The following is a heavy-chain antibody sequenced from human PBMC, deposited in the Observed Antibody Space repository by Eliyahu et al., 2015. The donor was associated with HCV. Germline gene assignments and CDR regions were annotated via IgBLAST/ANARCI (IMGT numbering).Heavy chain of an antibody. CDR3: TRGAWDILATIWTMDV. D-gene: IGHD5-12*01. V-gene: IGHV3-21*01. CDR1: EFXFSSYI. Sequence: EVQLVESGGNLVRPGGSLRLSCAASEFXFSSYIMNWVRQAPGKGLEWVSSISSSSTYKYYADSMEGRFTISRDNAKNTLYLQMNYLRVEDTGIYYCTRGAWDILATIWTMDVWGQGTAVIVSS. CDR2: ISSSSTYK. J-gene: IGHJ6*02.